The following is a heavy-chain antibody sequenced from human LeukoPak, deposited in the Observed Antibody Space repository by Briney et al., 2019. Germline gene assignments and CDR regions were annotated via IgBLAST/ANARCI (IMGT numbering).Heavy chain of an antibody. Sequence: ASVKVSCKASGYTLTGYYMHWVRQAPGQGLEWMGWINPNSGGTNYAQKFHGRVTMTSDTSISIVYMELSRLRSDDTAVYYCARDPIVQAGYYYGMDVWGQGTLVTVSS. J-gene: IGHJ6*02. CDR2: INPNSGGT. V-gene: IGHV1-2*02. CDR1: GYTLTGYY. CDR3: ARDPIVQAGYYYGMDV. D-gene: IGHD2/OR15-2a*01.